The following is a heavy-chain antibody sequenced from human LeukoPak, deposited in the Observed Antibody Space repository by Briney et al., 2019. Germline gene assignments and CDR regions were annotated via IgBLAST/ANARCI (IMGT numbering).Heavy chain of an antibody. CDR1: GFTFSSYW. CDR3: ARDAGHQLSRRNYYAMDV. D-gene: IGHD2-2*01. V-gene: IGHV3-7*01. J-gene: IGHJ6*02. CDR2: IKQDGSEK. Sequence: GGSLRLSCAASGFTFSSYWMSWVRQAPGKGLEWVANIKQDGSEKYYVDSVKGRFTISRDNAKNSLYLQMNSLRAEDTAVYYCARDAGHQLSRRNYYAMDVWGQGTTVTVSS.